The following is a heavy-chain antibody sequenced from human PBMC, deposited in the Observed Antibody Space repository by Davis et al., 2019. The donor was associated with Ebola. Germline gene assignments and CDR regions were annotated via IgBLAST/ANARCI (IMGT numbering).Heavy chain of an antibody. CDR1: GGSISSGGYS. CDR3: ARLIGSGAWFDP. CDR2: IYHSGST. D-gene: IGHD3-10*01. Sequence: SETLSLTCTVSGGSISSGGYSWSWIRQPPGKGLEWIGYIYHSGSTNYNPSLKSRVTISVDTSKNQFSLKLSSVTAADTAVYYCARLIGSGAWFDPWGQGTLVTVSS. J-gene: IGHJ5*02. V-gene: IGHV4-30-2*01.